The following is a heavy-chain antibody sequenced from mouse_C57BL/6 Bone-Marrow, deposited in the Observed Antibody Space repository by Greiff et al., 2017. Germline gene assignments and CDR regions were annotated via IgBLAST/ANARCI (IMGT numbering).Heavy chain of an antibody. Sequence: QVQQSGAELVKPGASVKMSCKASGYTFTSYWITWVKQRPGQGLEWIGDIYPGSGSTNYNEKFKSKATLTVDTSSSTAYMQLSSLTSEDSAVYYCARPYYSNYWYFDVWGTGTTVTVSS. CDR1: GYTFTSYW. CDR2: IYPGSGST. J-gene: IGHJ1*03. V-gene: IGHV1-55*01. D-gene: IGHD2-5*01. CDR3: ARPYYSNYWYFDV.